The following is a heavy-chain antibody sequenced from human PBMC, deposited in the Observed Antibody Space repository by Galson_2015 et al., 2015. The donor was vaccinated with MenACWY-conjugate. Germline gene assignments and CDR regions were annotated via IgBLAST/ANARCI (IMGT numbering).Heavy chain of an antibody. CDR2: TYYRSKWYN. D-gene: IGHD2-2*01. CDR3: ARERDAPDRYGI. Sequence: CAISGDSVSSNSAAWNWIRQSPSRGLEWLGRTYYRSKWYNDYAVSVKSRITINPDTSKNQFSLHLNSATPDDTAVYYCARERDAPDRYGIWGQGTIVTVSS. J-gene: IGHJ3*02. V-gene: IGHV6-1*01. CDR1: GDSVSSNSAA.